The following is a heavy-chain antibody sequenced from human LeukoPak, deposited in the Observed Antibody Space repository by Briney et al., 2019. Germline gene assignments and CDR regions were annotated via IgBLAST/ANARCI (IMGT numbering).Heavy chain of an antibody. CDR3: AKRGVVIRVILVGFHKEAYYFDS. CDR1: GITLSNYD. CDR2: ISGSGGRT. D-gene: IGHD3-22*01. Sequence: PGGSLRLSCAVSGITLSNYDMTWVRQAPGKGLEWVAGISGSGGRTTYADSVKGRFTISRDNPKNTLYLQMNSLRAEDTAVYFCAKRGVVIRVILVGFHKEAYYFDSWGQGALVTVSS. J-gene: IGHJ4*02. V-gene: IGHV3-23*01.